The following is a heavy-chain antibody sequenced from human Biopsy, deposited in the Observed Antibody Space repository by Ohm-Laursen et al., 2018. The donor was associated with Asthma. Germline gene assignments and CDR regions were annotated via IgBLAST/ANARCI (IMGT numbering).Heavy chain of an antibody. CDR2: IIPFYGTA. CDR3: ARDYDGDYVQRHLPLAY. J-gene: IGHJ4*02. Sequence: EASVKVSCKSSGGTFSTFGISWVRQAPGQGLEWMGRIIPFYGTATYAQNFQGRFTLTADESTSTAYMELSSLRSEDTAVYFCARDYDGDYVQRHLPLAYWGQGTLVTVSS. V-gene: IGHV1-69*13. CDR1: GGTFSTFG. D-gene: IGHD4-17*01.